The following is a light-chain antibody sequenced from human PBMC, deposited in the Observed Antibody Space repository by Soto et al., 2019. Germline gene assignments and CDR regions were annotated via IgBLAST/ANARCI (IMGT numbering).Light chain of an antibody. J-gene: IGKJ3*01. V-gene: IGKV1-39*01. CDR1: QSISSY. CDR3: QQSYSSPFT. Sequence: DIQMTQSPSSLSASVGDRVTITCRASQSISSYLNWYQQKPGKAPNLLIYAASSLQSGVPSKFSGSGSGTDFTLTISSVQPEDFATYYCQQSYSSPFTFGPGTKVDNK. CDR2: AAS.